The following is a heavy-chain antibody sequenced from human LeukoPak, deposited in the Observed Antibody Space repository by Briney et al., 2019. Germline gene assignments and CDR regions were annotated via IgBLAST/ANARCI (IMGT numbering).Heavy chain of an antibody. V-gene: IGHV1-69*13. Sequence: GASVKVSCKASGGTFSSYAISWVRQAPGQGLEWMGGIIPIFGTANYAQKFQGRVTITADESTSTAYMELSSLRSEDTAVYYCARAPDPLYGMDVWGQGTTVTVSS. CDR1: GGTFSSYA. CDR3: ARAPDPLYGMDV. J-gene: IGHJ6*02. CDR2: IIPIFGTA.